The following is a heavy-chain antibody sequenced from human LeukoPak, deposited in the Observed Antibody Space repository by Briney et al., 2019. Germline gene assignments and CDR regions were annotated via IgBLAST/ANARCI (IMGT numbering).Heavy chain of an antibody. CDR1: GFTFSSYG. CDR3: AKDSSDYRSWFDP. CDR2: ISYDGSNK. J-gene: IGHJ5*02. D-gene: IGHD4-17*01. V-gene: IGHV3-30*18. Sequence: PGGSLRLSCAASGFTFSSYGMHWVRQAPGKGLEWVAVISYDGSNKYYADSVKGRFTISRDNSKNTLYLQMNSLRAEDTAVYYCAKDSSDYRSWFDPWGQGTLVTVSS.